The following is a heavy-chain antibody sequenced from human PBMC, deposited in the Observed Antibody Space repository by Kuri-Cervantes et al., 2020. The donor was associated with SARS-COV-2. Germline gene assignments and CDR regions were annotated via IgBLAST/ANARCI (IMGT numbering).Heavy chain of an antibody. CDR2: IYYSGST. J-gene: IGHJ6*02. V-gene: IGHV4-59*12. Sequence: ESLKISCTVSGGSISSYYWSWIRQPPGKGLEWIGYIYYSGSTNYNPSLKSRVTISVDTSKNQFSLKLSSVTAADTAVYYCARRHCSSTSCYTDYGMDVWGQGTTVTVSS. CDR3: ARRHCSSTSCYTDYGMDV. CDR1: GGSISSYY. D-gene: IGHD2-2*02.